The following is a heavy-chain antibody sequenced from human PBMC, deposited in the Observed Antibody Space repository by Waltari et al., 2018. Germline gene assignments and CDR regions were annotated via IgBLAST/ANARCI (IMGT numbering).Heavy chain of an antibody. CDR3: ARGMVYANSASGPFDV. Sequence: EVQLVESGGGLVKPGGSLRLSCVASGFNFSNYNMNWVRQAPGKGLEWCSVIRTGNSNIYYSDSVKGRFTISRDTAKNSLYLQMDSLRADDTAVYYCARGMVYANSASGPFDVWGHGTLVTVSS. CDR1: GFNFSNYN. CDR2: IRTGNSNI. D-gene: IGHD2-8*01. J-gene: IGHJ3*01. V-gene: IGHV3-21*02.